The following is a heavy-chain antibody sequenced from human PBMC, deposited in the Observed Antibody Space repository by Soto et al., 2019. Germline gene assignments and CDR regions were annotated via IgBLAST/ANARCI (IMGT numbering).Heavy chain of an antibody. J-gene: IGHJ3*01. D-gene: IGHD6-19*01. CDR2: ISRSGTT. V-gene: IGHV4-4*02. Sequence: SETLSLTCAVSGGSISSSNWWTWVRQPPGKGLEWVGEISRSGTTNYKPSLKSRVSISVDKSKNQFSLNLGSVTAADTAMYYCARDSASSGVFTWGQGTMVTVSS. CDR1: GGSISSSNW. CDR3: ARDSASSGVFT.